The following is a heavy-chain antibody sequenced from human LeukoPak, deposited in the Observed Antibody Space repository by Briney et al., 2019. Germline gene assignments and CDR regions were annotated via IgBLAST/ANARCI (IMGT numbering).Heavy chain of an antibody. CDR1: GYTLTELS. CDR3: ATSPPLGATSFEVGY. J-gene: IGHJ4*02. Sequence: GASVKVSCKVSGYTLTELSMHWVRQAPGKGLEWMEGFDPEDGETIYAQKFQGRVTMTEDTSTDTAYMELSSLRSEDTAVYYCATSPPLGATSFEVGYWGQGTLVTVSS. D-gene: IGHD1-26*01. CDR2: FDPEDGET. V-gene: IGHV1-24*01.